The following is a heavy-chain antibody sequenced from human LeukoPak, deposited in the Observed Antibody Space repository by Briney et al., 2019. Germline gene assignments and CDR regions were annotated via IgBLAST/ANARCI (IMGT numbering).Heavy chain of an antibody. CDR2: ISYDGSNK. CDR3: AKEKRDCTNGVCYRRYFDY. CDR1: GFTFSSYA. D-gene: IGHD2-8*01. Sequence: GGSLRLSCAASGFTFSSYAMHWVRQAPGKGLEWVAVISYDGSNKYYADSVKGRFTISRDNSKNTLYLQMNSLRAEDTAVYYCAKEKRDCTNGVCYRRYFDYWGQGTLVTVSS. J-gene: IGHJ4*02. V-gene: IGHV3-30*04.